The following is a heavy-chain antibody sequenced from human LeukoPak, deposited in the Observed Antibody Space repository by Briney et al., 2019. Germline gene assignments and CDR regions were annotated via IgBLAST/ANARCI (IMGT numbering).Heavy chain of an antibody. CDR1: GYTFSNFD. D-gene: IGHD6-13*01. V-gene: IGHV1-18*01. CDR3: AREASPSSSWYSYYYYGMDV. J-gene: IGHJ6*02. CDR2: ISTYNGNT. Sequence: ASVKVSCKASGYTFSNFDISWVRQAPGQGLEWMGWISTYNGNTNFGQNLQGRLTMTTDTSTSTAYMELTSLRSDDTAVYYCAREASPSSSWYSYYYYGMDVWGQGTTVTVSS.